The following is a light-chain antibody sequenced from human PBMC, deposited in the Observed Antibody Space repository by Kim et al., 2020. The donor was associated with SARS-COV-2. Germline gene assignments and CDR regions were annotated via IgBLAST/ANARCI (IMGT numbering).Light chain of an antibody. CDR3: NSRVSSGNHVV. V-gene: IGLV3-19*01. J-gene: IGLJ2*01. CDR1: SLRSYY. CDR2: GKN. Sequence: ALGQTVRITCQGDSLRSYYASWYQQKPGQAPVLVIYGKNNRPSGIPDRFSGSSSGNTASLTITGAQAEDEADYYCNSRVSSGNHVVFGGGTKLTVL.